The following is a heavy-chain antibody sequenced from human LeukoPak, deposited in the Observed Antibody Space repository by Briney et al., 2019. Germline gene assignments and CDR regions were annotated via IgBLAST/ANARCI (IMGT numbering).Heavy chain of an antibody. CDR3: ARARGSSWYGFDC. J-gene: IGHJ4*02. CDR1: GGSFSGYY. V-gene: IGHV4-34*01. Sequence: PSETLSLTCAVYGGSFSGYYWSWIRQPPGKGLEWIGENNHSGSTNYNPSLKSRVTISVDTSKNQFSLKLSSVTAAGTAVYYCARARGSSWYGFDCWGQGTLVTVSS. CDR2: NNHSGST. D-gene: IGHD6-13*01.